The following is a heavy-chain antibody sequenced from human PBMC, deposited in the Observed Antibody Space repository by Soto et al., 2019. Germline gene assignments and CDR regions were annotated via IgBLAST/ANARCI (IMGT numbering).Heavy chain of an antibody. J-gene: IGHJ3*02. CDR1: GFTFSSYG. D-gene: IGHD3-9*01. V-gene: IGHV3-33*01. Sequence: QVQLVESGGGVVQPGRSLRLSCAASGFTFSSYGMHWVRQAPGKGLEWVAVIWYDGSNKYYADSVKGRFTISRDNSKNTLYLQMNSLRAEDTAVYYCARDGGPGRLRYFDWLFNDDAFDIWGQGTMVTVSS. CDR2: IWYDGSNK. CDR3: ARDGGPGRLRYFDWLFNDDAFDI.